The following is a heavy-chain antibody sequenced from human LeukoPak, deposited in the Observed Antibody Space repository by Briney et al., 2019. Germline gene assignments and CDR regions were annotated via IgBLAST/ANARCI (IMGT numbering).Heavy chain of an antibody. CDR3: AKTTGYFYFDSGTYPDH. CDR1: GLTFSSYA. Sequence: PGGSLRLSCAASGLTFSSYAMSWVRQAPGKGLEWVSAISGSGGSTYYADSVKGRFTISRDNSKNTLYLQMNSLRADDTAVYYCAKTTGYFYFDSGTYPDHWGQGTLVTVSS. J-gene: IGHJ4*02. D-gene: IGHD3-10*01. V-gene: IGHV3-23*01. CDR2: ISGSGGST.